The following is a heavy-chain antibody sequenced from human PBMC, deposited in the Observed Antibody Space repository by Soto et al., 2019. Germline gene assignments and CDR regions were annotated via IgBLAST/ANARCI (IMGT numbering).Heavy chain of an antibody. J-gene: IGHJ4*02. CDR2: IYYSGST. CDR3: ARAVRFLELFNENYFDH. V-gene: IGHV4-59*01. Sequence: SEILSLTCTVSGGSISSNYWSWIRQPPGKGLEWIGYIYYSGSTNYNPSLKSRVTISVDTSKNQFSLKLSSVTAADTAVYYCARAVRFLELFNENYFDHWGQGTLVTVSS. CDR1: GGSISSNY. D-gene: IGHD3-3*01.